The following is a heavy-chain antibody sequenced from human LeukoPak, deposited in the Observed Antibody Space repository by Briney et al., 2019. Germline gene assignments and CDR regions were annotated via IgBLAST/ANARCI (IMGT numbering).Heavy chain of an antibody. Sequence: GRSLRLSCAASGFTFSSYAMHWVRQAPGKGLEWVAVISYEGSNKYYADSVKGRFTISRDNSKNTLYLQMNSLRAEDTAVYYCVSGSLQSGYNFDYWGQGALVTVSS. CDR3: VSGSLQSGYNFDY. CDR1: GFTFSSYA. V-gene: IGHV3-30*04. J-gene: IGHJ4*02. D-gene: IGHD3-3*01. CDR2: ISYEGSNK.